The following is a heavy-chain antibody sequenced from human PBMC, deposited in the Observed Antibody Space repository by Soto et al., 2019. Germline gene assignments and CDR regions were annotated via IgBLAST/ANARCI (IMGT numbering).Heavy chain of an antibody. CDR1: GFIFSDFR. J-gene: IGHJ4*02. CDR2: ISSRGDTI. D-gene: IGHD1-20*01. Sequence: PGGSLRLSCAASGFIFSDFRMTWIRQAPGKGLELVAYISSRGDTIYYADSVRGRITISRDNDKGSLFLQMSSLRVEDTAVYCCVRDRRISGINRGLDYWGRGTLVTVSS. V-gene: IGHV3-11*01. CDR3: VRDRRISGINRGLDY.